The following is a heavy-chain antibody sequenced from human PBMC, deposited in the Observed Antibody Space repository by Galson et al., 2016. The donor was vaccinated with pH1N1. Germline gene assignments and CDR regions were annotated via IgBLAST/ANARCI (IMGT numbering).Heavy chain of an antibody. D-gene: IGHD2-2*01. CDR3: ARVVVPAAKNIMDV. CDR1: GGSISSSNW. V-gene: IGHV4-4*02. J-gene: IGHJ6*02. Sequence: ETLSLTCAVSGGSISSSNWWGWVRQPPGKGLEWIGEIYHSGSTNYNPSLKSRVTISVDKSKNQFSLNLSTVTAADTAVYYCARVVVPAAKNIMDVWGQGTTVTVSS. CDR2: IYHSGST.